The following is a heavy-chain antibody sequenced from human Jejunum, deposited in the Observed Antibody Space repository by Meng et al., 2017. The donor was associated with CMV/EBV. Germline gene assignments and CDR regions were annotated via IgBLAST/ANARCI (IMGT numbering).Heavy chain of an antibody. CDR3: ARERDMYNWNDGSTFDI. V-gene: IGHV4-38-2*02. CDR2: FYHSGST. Sequence: SISSGYCWGWIRQPTGKGLEWIGSFYHSGSTYYSPSLQSRVTISVDTSKNHFSLKLTSVTAADTAVYYCARERDMYNWNDGSTFDIWGQGATVTVSS. J-gene: IGHJ3*02. D-gene: IGHD1-1*01. CDR1: SISSGYC.